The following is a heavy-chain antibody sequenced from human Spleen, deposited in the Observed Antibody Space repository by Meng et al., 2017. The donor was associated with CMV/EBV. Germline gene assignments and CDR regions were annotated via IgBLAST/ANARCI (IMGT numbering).Heavy chain of an antibody. CDR2: ISTYSGKT. J-gene: IGHJ4*02. D-gene: IGHD3-22*01. Sequence: SGYSFSSFGISWVRQAPGQGLEWMGRISTYSGKTSYARKLQGRVTMTTDTSTTTAYMELRSLRSDDTAVYYCARAHDTSGYAYYFDYWGQGTLVTVSS. CDR3: ARAHDTSGYAYYFDY. V-gene: IGHV1-18*04. CDR1: GYSFSSFG.